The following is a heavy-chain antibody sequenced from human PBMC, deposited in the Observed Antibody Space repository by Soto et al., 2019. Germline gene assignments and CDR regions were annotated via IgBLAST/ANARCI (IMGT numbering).Heavy chain of an antibody. J-gene: IGHJ4*02. D-gene: IGHD3-3*01. V-gene: IGHV3-23*01. CDR1: GFRFGSYA. Sequence: GGSLRLSCAASGFRFGSYALSWVRQAPGKGLEWVPTISGSDGKTFYADSVKGRFSISRDTSQSTLYLQMNSLRADDTAMYYCARWSYLDYWGQGTRVTVSS. CDR3: ARWSYLDY. CDR2: ISGSDGKT.